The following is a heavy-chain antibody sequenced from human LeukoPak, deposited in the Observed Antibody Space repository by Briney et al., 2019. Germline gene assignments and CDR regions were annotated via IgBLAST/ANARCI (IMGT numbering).Heavy chain of an antibody. CDR1: GFSFSTYA. J-gene: IGHJ4*02. V-gene: IGHV3-23*01. CDR2: ISGSGETS. Sequence: GGSLRLSCAASGFSFSTYAMSWARQAPGKGLEWVSGISGSGETSYYAASVKGRLTISRDNSNNTLYLQMTSLRADDTAVCYCVRRGSGSSSPFAYWGQGALVIVSS. CDR3: VRRGSGSSSPFAY. D-gene: IGHD6-6*01.